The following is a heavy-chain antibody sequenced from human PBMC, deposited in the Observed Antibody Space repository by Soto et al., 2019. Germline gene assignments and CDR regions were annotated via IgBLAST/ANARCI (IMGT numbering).Heavy chain of an antibody. CDR3: AKWSGLGDA. CDR2: ISNDGSTT. J-gene: IGHJ5*02. Sequence: HPGGSLRLSCAASGFTLSSNSMAWVRQAPGKRLQWVSGISNDGSTTFYIDSVRGRFTISRDTSTNTLYLQMDSLRVEYTAVYCCAKWSGLGDAWGQGTLVTVSS. D-gene: IGHD3-10*01. CDR1: GFTLSSNS. V-gene: IGHV3-23*01.